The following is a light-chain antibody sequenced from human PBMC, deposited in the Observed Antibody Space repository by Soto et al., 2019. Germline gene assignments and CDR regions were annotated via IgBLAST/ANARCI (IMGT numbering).Light chain of an antibody. CDR3: QQYNNWPPGT. Sequence: EIVMTQSPATLSVSPGERATLSCRASQSVSSNLAWYQQKTGQAPRLLIYGAATRDTAIPARFRGGGYGTAFTLTISSRQSEDFVVYYCQQYNNWPPGTFGQGTKLEIK. CDR1: QSVSSN. V-gene: IGKV3-15*01. CDR2: GAA. J-gene: IGKJ2*01.